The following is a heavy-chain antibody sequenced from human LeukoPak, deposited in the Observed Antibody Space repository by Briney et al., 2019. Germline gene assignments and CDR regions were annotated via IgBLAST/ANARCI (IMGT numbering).Heavy chain of an antibody. CDR1: GYTFTTHD. V-gene: IGHV1-8*01. D-gene: IGHD6-13*01. CDR2: MNPNSGNT. CDR3: ARGLGTYSSSFLDY. Sequence: EASVRVSCKASGYTFTTHDINWVRQATGQGLEWMGWMNPNSGNTGYAQKFQGRVTLTRDTSISTAYMDLSSLRSEDTAVYYCARGLGTYSSSFLDYWGQGTLVTVSS. J-gene: IGHJ4*02.